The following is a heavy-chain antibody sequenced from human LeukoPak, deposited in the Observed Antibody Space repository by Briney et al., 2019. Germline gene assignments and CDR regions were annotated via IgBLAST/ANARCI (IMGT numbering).Heavy chain of an antibody. D-gene: IGHD3-10*01. J-gene: IGHJ4*02. CDR2: ISSSSSYI. V-gene: IGHV3-21*01. CDR3: ARGSVLWFGELLGY. CDR1: GFTFSSYS. Sequence: GGSLRLSCAASGFTFSSYSMNWVRQAPGKGLEWVSSISSSSSYIYYADSVKGRFTISRDNAKNSLYLQMNSLRAEDTAVYYCARGSVLWFGELLGYWGRGTLVTVSS.